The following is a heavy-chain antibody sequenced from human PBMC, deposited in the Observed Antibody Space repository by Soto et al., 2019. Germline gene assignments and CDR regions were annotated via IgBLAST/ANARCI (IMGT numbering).Heavy chain of an antibody. V-gene: IGHV1-2*02. CDR2: INPKSRGT. J-gene: IGHJ5*02. Sequence: ASVKVSCKASGYTFTDYFIHWVRHAPGQGFAWMGWINPKSRGTTYAQKFQGGVTMTRDTSNTTAYMELRGLRSEDTAIYYCARVTRRAGNWFDPWGQGTLVTVSS. CDR1: GYTFTDYF. CDR3: ARVTRRAGNWFDP.